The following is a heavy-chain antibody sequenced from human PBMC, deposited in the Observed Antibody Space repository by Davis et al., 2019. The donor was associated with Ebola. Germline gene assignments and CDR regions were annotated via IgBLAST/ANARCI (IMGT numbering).Heavy chain of an antibody. D-gene: IGHD3-3*01. Sequence: GGSLRLSCEASGFTFRSYGMHWVRQAPGKGLEWVAVVSYDGSNEYYADSVKGRFTISRDNSKNTLYLQMNSLRAEDTAVYYCAKGSVTIFGVAPDYYGMDVWGKGTTVTVSS. CDR3: AKGSVTIFGVAPDYYGMDV. V-gene: IGHV3-30*18. CDR1: GFTFRSYG. CDR2: VSYDGSNE. J-gene: IGHJ6*04.